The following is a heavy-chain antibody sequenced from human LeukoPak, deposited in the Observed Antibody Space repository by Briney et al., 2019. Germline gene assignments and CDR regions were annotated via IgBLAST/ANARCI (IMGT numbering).Heavy chain of an antibody. Sequence: PGGSLRLSCVASGFTFSSYWMTWVRQAPGKGPGWVANMRQDGNEKYYVDSVRGRFTISRDNAKNSLYLQMNSLRAEDTAVYYCATDRRGSNDYWGQGTLVTVSS. V-gene: IGHV3-7*01. CDR3: ATDRRGSNDY. CDR2: MRQDGNEK. D-gene: IGHD3-10*01. J-gene: IGHJ4*02. CDR1: GFTFSSYW.